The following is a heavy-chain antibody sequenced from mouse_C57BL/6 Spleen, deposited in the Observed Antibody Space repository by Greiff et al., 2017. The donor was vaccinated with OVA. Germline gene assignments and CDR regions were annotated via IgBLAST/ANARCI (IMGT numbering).Heavy chain of an antibody. V-gene: IGHV1-53*01. J-gene: IGHJ4*01. D-gene: IGHD2-4*01. CDR1: GYTFTSYW. CDR3: ARGAYYDYDVDAMDY. Sequence: QVQLQQPGTELVQPGASVKLSCKASGYTFTSYWMHWVKQRPGQGLEWIGNINPSNGGTNYNEKFKSKATLTVDKSSSTAYMQLSSLTSEDSAVYYCARGAYYDYDVDAMDYWGQGTSGTVSS. CDR2: INPSNGGT.